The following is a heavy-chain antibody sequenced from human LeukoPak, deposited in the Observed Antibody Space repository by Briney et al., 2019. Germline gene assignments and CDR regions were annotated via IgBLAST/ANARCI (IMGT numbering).Heavy chain of an antibody. CDR3: ARVGPAHWLLLRVFDY. CDR1: GGPFSGYY. CDR2: INHSGST. D-gene: IGHD3-22*01. Sequence: SETLSLTCAVYGGPFSGYYWSWIRQPPGKGLEWIGEINHSGSTNYNPSLKSRVTISVDTSKNQFSLKLSSVTAADMAVYYCARVGPAHWLLLRVFDYWGQGTQVTVSS. J-gene: IGHJ4*02. V-gene: IGHV4-34*01.